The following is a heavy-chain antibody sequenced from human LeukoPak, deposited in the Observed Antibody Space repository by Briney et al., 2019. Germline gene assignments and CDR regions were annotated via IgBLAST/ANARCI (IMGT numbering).Heavy chain of an antibody. D-gene: IGHD2/OR15-2a*01. CDR3: AXLRHSNTDHYYYYGMDV. J-gene: IGHJ6*02. V-gene: IGHV3-73*01. CDR2: XXSXXDT. CDR1: GFXFXXSA. Sequence: TGGSLRLSCEASGFXFXXSAMXWXXXASXXXXXXXXXXXSXXDTAYAXSVXXRFTISRDDSKNTAYLQMNSLKTEDTAVYYCAXLRHSNTDHYYYYGMDVWGQGTTVTVSS.